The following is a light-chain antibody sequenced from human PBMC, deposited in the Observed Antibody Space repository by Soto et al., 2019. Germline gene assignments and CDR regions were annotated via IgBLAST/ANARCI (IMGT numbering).Light chain of an antibody. Sequence: QTVVTQSPSASASLGVSVKLTCTLSSGHSSYAIAWHQQQPEKGPRYLMKLNSDGSHSKGDGIPDRFSGSSSGAERYLTISSLQSEDEADYYCQTWGTGVVFGGGTKLTVL. CDR2: LNSDGSH. V-gene: IGLV4-69*01. J-gene: IGLJ2*01. CDR3: QTWGTGVV. CDR1: SGHSSYA.